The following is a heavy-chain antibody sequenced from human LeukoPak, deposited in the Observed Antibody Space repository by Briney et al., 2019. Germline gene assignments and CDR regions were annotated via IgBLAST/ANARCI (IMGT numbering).Heavy chain of an antibody. CDR1: GFTFTSYA. J-gene: IGHJ4*02. V-gene: IGHV3-23*01. Sequence: PGGSLRLSCAASGFTFTSYAMSWVRQAPGKGLEWLSAISGSGGSTYYADSVKGRFTISRDNSKNTLYLQMNSLRAEDTAVYYCARDKGDYDTSGSLFVFGGQGTLVTVSS. CDR3: ARDKGDYDTSGSLFVF. CDR2: ISGSGGST. D-gene: IGHD3-22*01.